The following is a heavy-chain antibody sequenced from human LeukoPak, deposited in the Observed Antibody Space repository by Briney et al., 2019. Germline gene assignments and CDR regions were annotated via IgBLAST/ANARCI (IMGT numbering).Heavy chain of an antibody. V-gene: IGHV3-30*18. D-gene: IGHD3-22*01. J-gene: IGHJ3*02. CDR1: GFTFSSYG. CDR3: AKDQNYYDSSGFYFAFDI. Sequence: GGSLRLSCAASGFTFSSYGMHWVRQAPGKGLEWVAVISYDGSNKYYADSVKGRFTISRDNSKNTLYLEMNSLRAEDTALYYCAKDQNYYDSSGFYFAFDIWGQGTMVTVSS. CDR2: ISYDGSNK.